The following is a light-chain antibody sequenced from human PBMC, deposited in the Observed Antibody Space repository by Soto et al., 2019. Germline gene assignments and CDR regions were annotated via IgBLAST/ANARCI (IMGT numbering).Light chain of an antibody. V-gene: IGKV3-20*01. J-gene: IGKJ1*01. CDR1: HSLNSNS. Sequence: EIVWTQSPGTLSVCPGERATLSCRDSHSLNSNSLAWYQQKPGQAPRLLIYNAYNRAAGIPERFSGSGSGTDFTLTISRLEPEDFVVYHCQQYDGSQQTFGQGTKVEVK. CDR3: QQYDGSQQT. CDR2: NAY.